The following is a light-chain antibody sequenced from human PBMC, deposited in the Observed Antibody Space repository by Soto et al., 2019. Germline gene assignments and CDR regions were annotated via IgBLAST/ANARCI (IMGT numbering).Light chain of an antibody. CDR3: SSYTSSSALGNV. V-gene: IGLV2-14*01. CDR1: SSDVGAYNY. CDR2: EVT. J-gene: IGLJ1*01. Sequence: QSVLTQPAAVSGSPGQSITISCTGTSSDVGAYNYVSWYQQHPGKAPKLMIYEVTSRPSGDSNRFSGSKSGNTASLTISGLQAEDEADYFCSSYTSSSALGNVFGTGPKVTVL.